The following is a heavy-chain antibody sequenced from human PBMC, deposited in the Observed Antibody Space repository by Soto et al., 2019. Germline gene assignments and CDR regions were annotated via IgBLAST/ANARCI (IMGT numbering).Heavy chain of an antibody. CDR1: GFTFSSYE. J-gene: IGHJ4*02. V-gene: IGHV3-48*03. CDR2: ISDTGSAI. CDR3: ATFPRSTKRGY. D-gene: IGHD2-8*01. Sequence: XVSLRLSCAASGFTFSSYEMSWVRQAPGKGLEWVSYISDTGSAIYYADSVKGRFTISRDNAKNSLYLQLNSLGAEDTAVYYCATFPRSTKRGYWGQGTPVTVSS.